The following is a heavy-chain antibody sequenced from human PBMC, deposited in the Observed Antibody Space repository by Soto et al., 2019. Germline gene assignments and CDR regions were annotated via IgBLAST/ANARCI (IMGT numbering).Heavy chain of an antibody. J-gene: IGHJ6*02. D-gene: IGHD2-8*01. CDR1: GGSFNTYA. CDR2: VIRFFGRP. V-gene: IGHV1-69*12. Sequence: QVQLVQSGAGVKKPGSSVKVSCKASGGSFNTYAISWVRQAPVKGLEWMGGVIRFFGRPNDAQRWPDRVTITADESTSLGNMGLSSLPSADTAVYYCARGPWGMMLEYGMDVWGQGTTVTVSS. CDR3: ARGPWGMMLEYGMDV.